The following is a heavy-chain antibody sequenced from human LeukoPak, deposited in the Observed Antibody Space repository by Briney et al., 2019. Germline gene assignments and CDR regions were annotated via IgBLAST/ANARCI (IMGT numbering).Heavy chain of an antibody. CDR1: GGSISSYY. CDR3: ARVPSNDYSNYGHGMDV. D-gene: IGHD4-11*01. CDR2: IYYSGST. V-gene: IGHV4-59*01. J-gene: IGHJ6*02. Sequence: PSETLSLTCTVSGGSISSYYWSWIRQPPGKGLEWIGYIYYSGSTNYNPSLKSRVTISVDTSKNQFSLKLSSVTAADTAVYYCARVPSNDYSNYGHGMDVWGQGTTVTVSS.